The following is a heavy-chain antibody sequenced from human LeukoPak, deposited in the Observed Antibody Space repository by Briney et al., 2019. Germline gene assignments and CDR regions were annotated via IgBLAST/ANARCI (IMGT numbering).Heavy chain of an antibody. D-gene: IGHD4-23*01. CDR2: ISSSGSTI. Sequence: GGSLRLSCAASGFTFSDYYMSWIRQAPGKGLEWVSYISSSGSTIYYADSVKGRFTISRDNAKNSLYLQTNSLRAEDTAVYYCARETTVVTPVWYFDLWGRGTLVTVSS. CDR1: GFTFSDYY. J-gene: IGHJ2*01. CDR3: ARETTVVTPVWYFDL. V-gene: IGHV3-11*01.